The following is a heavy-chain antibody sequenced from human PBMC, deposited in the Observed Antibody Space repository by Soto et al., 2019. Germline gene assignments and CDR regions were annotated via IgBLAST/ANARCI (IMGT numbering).Heavy chain of an antibody. D-gene: IGHD3-9*01. CDR1: GFSMSNHA. J-gene: IGHJ4*02. CDR2: ISSTGSKT. V-gene: IGHV3-23*01. CDR3: AREPKPFMTGYYDL. Sequence: LRLSCVVSGFSMSNHALTWVRQAPGKGLEWVSSISSTGSKTYYADSIKGRFTISRDNSKNTVFLQMNSLRPDDMAFYFCAREPKPFMTGYYDLWGQGTLVTVSS.